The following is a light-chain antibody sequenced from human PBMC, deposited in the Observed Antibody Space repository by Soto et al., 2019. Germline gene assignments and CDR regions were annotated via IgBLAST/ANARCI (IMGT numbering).Light chain of an antibody. CDR3: QQANSFPLT. CDR2: AAS. V-gene: IGKV1D-12*01. CDR1: QGISAS. Sequence: QMTQSPSSVSASVGDRVTITCRASQGISASLAWYQQKPGKAPDLLIYAASSLQSGVPSRFSGSGSGTDFARTISSLQPEDFATYYCQQANSFPLTFGGGTKVEIK. J-gene: IGKJ4*01.